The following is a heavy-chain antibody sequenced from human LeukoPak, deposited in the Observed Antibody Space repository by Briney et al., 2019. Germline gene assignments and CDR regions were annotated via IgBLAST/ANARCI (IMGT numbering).Heavy chain of an antibody. D-gene: IGHD6-13*01. CDR3: ARGGPFSIAAARVYYFDY. V-gene: IGHV1-18*01. CDR1: DYTFTSYG. CDR2: ISTYNGNT. Sequence: ASVKVSCKASDYTFTSYGISWVRQAPGQGLEWMGWISTYNGNTNYARKLQGRVTMTTDTSTSTAYMELRSLRSDDTAMYYCARGGPFSIAAARVYYFDYWGQGTLVTVSS. J-gene: IGHJ4*02.